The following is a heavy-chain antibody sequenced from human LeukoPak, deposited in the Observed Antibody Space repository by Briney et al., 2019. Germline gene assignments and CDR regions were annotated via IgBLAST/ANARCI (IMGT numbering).Heavy chain of an antibody. J-gene: IGHJ6*03. D-gene: IGHD3-3*01. V-gene: IGHV3-66*01. CDR3: ARDGVVDFWISYGTYNYYYYMDV. Sequence: GGSLRLSCAASGFSVSSSYMAWVRQAPGKGLEWGSIMYIGGNTFHADSVKGRFTISRDNAKNSLYLQMNNLRVEDTAVYYCARDGVVDFWISYGTYNYYYYMDVWGKGTTVTVSS. CDR1: GFSVSSSY. CDR2: MYIGGNT.